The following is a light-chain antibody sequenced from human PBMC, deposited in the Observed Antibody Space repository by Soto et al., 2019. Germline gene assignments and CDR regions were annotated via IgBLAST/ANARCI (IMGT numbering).Light chain of an antibody. J-gene: IGKJ1*01. CDR3: QQYGSSPPWT. CDR2: GAS. Sequence: EIVVTQSPGTLSLSPGERATLSCRASQSVSSSYLARYQQKPGQAPRLLIYGASSRATGIPDRFSGSGSGTDFTLTISRLEPEDFAVYYFQQYGSSPPWTFGQWPKVEIK. V-gene: IGKV3-20*01. CDR1: QSVSSSY.